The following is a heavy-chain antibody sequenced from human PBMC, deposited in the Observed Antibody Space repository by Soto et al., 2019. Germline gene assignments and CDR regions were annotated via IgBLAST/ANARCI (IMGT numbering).Heavy chain of an antibody. J-gene: IGHJ4*02. Sequence: QITLKESGPTLVKPTQTLTLTCTFSGLSLTTRPVGVGWIRQPPGQALEWVALIYWDDDKRYNPSLKTRVTITKDTSKNQVVLTMTNMDPVDTATYYCAHRQLYNGAWNEGTFDYWGQGALVTVSS. CDR1: GLSLTTRPVG. CDR2: IYWDDDK. CDR3: AHRQLYNGAWNEGTFDY. V-gene: IGHV2-5*02. D-gene: IGHD1-1*01.